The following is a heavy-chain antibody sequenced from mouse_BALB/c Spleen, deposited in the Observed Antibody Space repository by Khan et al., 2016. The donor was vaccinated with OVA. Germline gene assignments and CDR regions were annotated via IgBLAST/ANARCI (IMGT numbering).Heavy chain of an antibody. V-gene: IGHV9-3-1*01. CDR2: INTYTGEP. J-gene: IGHJ1*01. CDR3: ARSNAYWYFDV. Sequence: QIQLVQSGPELKKPGETVKISCKASEYTFTNYGMNWVKQAPGKGLKWMGWINTYTGEPTYADDFKGRSAFSLETSASTAYLQIKNLKNEDTATYFCARSNAYWYFDVWGAGTTVTVSS. CDR1: EYTFTNYG.